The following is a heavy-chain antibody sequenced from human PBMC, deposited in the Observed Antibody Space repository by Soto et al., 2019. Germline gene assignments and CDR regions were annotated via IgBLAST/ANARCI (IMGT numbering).Heavy chain of an antibody. CDR2: INPNRGCT. CDR3: ARDRADYPVEPWLYYDSSGYAPGDFDI. V-gene: IGHV1-2*04. CDR1: GYTFTGYY. D-gene: IGHD3-22*01. Sequence: QVQLVQSGAEVKKPGASVKVSCKASGYTFTGYYMHWVRQAPGQGLESIGWINPNRGCTNSAQKCQGWVTMTRDTSSSTAYMELRRLRSDDTDVYYCARDRADYPVEPWLYYDSSGYAPGDFDIWGQGTMVTVSS. J-gene: IGHJ3*02.